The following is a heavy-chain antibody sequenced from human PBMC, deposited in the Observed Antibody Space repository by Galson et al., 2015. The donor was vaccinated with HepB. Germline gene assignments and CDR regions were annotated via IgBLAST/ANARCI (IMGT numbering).Heavy chain of an antibody. CDR1: GGTFSSYA. V-gene: IGHV1-69*04. CDR2: IIPILGIA. J-gene: IGHJ5*02. D-gene: IGHD2-2*01. Sequence: SVKVSCKASGGTFSSYAISWVRQAPGQGLEWMGRIIPILGIANYAQKFQGRVTITADKSTSTAYMELSSLRSEDTAVYYCARDHLDCSSTSCYGENWFDPWGQGTLVAVSS. CDR3: ARDHLDCSSTSCYGENWFDP.